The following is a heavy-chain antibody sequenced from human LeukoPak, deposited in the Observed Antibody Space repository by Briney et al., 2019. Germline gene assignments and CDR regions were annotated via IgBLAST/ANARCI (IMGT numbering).Heavy chain of an antibody. J-gene: IGHJ4*02. Sequence: APVKVSCKASGYTFTGYYMHWVRQAPGQGLEWMGRINPNSGGTNYAQKFQGRVTMTRDTSISTAYMELSRLRSDDTAVYYCARDRGKTIFGVVTQYYFDYWGQGTLVTVSS. CDR1: GYTFTGYY. V-gene: IGHV1-2*06. CDR3: ARDRGKTIFGVVTQYYFDY. D-gene: IGHD3-3*01. CDR2: INPNSGGT.